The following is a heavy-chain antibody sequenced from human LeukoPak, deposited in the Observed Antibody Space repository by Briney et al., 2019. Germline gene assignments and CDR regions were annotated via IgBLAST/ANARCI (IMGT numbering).Heavy chain of an antibody. V-gene: IGHV4-4*07. CDR3: ARGGYYYDTSD. CDR1: GVSISDYY. D-gene: IGHD3-22*01. Sequence: SETLSLTCTVSGVSISDYYWSWIRQPAGKGLEWIGRTYTSESLNYNPSLKSRVTMSVDTSKNQLSLKLSSVTAADTAVYYCARGGYYYDTSDWGQGTRDRVSS. J-gene: IGHJ4*02. CDR2: TYTSESL.